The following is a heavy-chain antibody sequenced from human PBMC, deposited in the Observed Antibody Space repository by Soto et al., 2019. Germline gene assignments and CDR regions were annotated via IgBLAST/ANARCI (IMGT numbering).Heavy chain of an antibody. J-gene: IGHJ2*01. CDR3: ARVGRGFWYFDL. CDR1: GFTFSSYW. V-gene: IGHV3-74*01. Sequence: EVQLVESGGGLVQTGGSLRLSCAASGFTFSSYWMHWVRQAPGKGLVWVSRMNSDGSTTSYADSVKGRFTISRGNAKNTVYLQMNSLTAEDTAVYYCARVGRGFWYFDLWGRGTLVTVSS. CDR2: MNSDGSTT.